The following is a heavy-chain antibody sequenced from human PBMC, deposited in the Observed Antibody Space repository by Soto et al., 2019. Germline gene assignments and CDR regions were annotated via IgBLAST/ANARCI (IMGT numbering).Heavy chain of an antibody. CDR3: ATLATHTVTKARDY. CDR2: IYYSGST. Sequence: SETLSLTCTVSGGSISSGGYYWSWIRQHPGKGLEWIGYIYYSGSTYYNPSLKSRVTISVDTSKNQFSLKLSSVTAADTAVYYCATLATHTVTKARDYWGQGTLVTVSS. V-gene: IGHV4-31*03. J-gene: IGHJ4*02. CDR1: GGSISSGGYY. D-gene: IGHD4-17*01.